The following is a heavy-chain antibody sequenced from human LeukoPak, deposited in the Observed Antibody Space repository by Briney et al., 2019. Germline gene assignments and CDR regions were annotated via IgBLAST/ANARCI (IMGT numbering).Heavy chain of an antibody. V-gene: IGHV3-13*01. CDR3: ARGRPTKTGARKWPPLYDY. CDR2: IGTAGDT. CDR1: GFTFSSYD. D-gene: IGHD1-14*01. J-gene: IGHJ4*02. Sequence: GGSLRLSCAASGFTFSSYDMHWVRQATGKGLEWVSAIGTAGDTYYPGSVKGRFTTSRENAKNSLYLQMNSLRAGDTAVYYCARGRPTKTGARKWPPLYDYWGQGTLVTVSS.